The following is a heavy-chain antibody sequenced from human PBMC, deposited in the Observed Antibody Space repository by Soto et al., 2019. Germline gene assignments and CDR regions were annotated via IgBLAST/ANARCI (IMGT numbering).Heavy chain of an antibody. V-gene: IGHV3-30*18. D-gene: IGHD2-8*01. Sequence: QVQLVESGGGVVQPGRSLRLSCAASGFTFSSYGMHWVRQAPGKGLEWVAVISYDGNNKYYGDSVKGRFTISRDDSKNTVFLEMNSLRDEDTAVYSCAKDESSCTSGVCLHNWVDPWGQGTLVTVSS. CDR2: ISYDGNNK. CDR3: AKDESSCTSGVCLHNWVDP. CDR1: GFTFSSYG. J-gene: IGHJ5*02.